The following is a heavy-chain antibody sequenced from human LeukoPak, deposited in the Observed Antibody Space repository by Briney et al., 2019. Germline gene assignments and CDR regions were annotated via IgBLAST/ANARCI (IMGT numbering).Heavy chain of an antibody. CDR3: AKDLSFGELPIDY. V-gene: IGHV3-21*01. CDR1: GFTFSSYS. Sequence: GGSLRLSCAASGFTFSSYSMNWVRQAPGKGLEWVSSISSSSSYIYYADSVKGRFTISRDNAKNSLYLQMNSLRAEDTAVYYCAKDLSFGELPIDYWGQGTLVTVSS. D-gene: IGHD3-10*01. J-gene: IGHJ4*02. CDR2: ISSSSSYI.